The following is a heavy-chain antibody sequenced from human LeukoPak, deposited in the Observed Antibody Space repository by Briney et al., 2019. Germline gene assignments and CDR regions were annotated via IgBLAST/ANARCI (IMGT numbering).Heavy chain of an antibody. Sequence: GGSLRLSYAASGFTFSSYEMNWVRQAPGKGLEWVSYISSSGSTIYYADSVKGRFTISRDNAKNSLYLQMNSLRAEDTAVYYCARGAFVYDSSGYWYDYWGQGTLVTVSP. J-gene: IGHJ4*02. CDR3: ARGAFVYDSSGYWYDY. V-gene: IGHV3-48*03. CDR1: GFTFSSYE. CDR2: ISSSGSTI. D-gene: IGHD3-22*01.